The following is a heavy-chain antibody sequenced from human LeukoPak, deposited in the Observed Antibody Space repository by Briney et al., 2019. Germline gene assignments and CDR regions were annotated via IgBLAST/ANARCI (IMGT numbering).Heavy chain of an antibody. CDR1: GYSFTSYW. D-gene: IGHD2-2*01. J-gene: IGHJ3*02. CDR3: ARLGYCSSTSCYEGAFDI. CDR2: IYPGDSDT. V-gene: IGHV5-51*01. Sequence: GESLKISCKGSGYSFTSYWIGWVRQMPGKGLEWMGIIYPGDSDTRYSPSFQGQVTISADKSISTAYLQWSSLKASDTAIYYCARLGYCSSTSCYEGAFDIWGQGAMVTVSS.